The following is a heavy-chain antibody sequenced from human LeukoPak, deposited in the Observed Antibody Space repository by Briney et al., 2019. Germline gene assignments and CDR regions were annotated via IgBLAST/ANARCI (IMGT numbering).Heavy chain of an antibody. J-gene: IGHJ4*02. V-gene: IGHV3-49*03. D-gene: IGHD2-2*01. CDR2: IRSISYGGTT. CDR1: GFTLSDYA. CDR3: TASDHLYCSSSSCHFDY. Sequence: GGSLRLSCTASGFTLSDYAMSWFRQAPGKGLEWVGFIRSISYGGTTEYAASVRGRFTISRDDSRSTAYLQMNSLKTEDTAVYYCTASDHLYCSSSSCHFDYWGQGTLVTVAS.